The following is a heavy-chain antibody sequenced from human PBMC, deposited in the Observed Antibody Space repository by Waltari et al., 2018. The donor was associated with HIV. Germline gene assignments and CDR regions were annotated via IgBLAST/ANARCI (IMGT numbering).Heavy chain of an antibody. J-gene: IGHJ6*02. CDR1: GFTFSSYS. D-gene: IGHD6-13*01. CDR2: SSSSSSTI. CDR3: ARDRGYHYYYGMDV. Sequence: EVQLVESGGGLVQPGGSLRLSCAASGFTFSSYSMNWVRQAPGKGLEWVSYSSSSSSTIYYADSVKGRFTISRDNAKNSLYLQMNSLRDEDTAVYYCARDRGYHYYYGMDVWGQGTTVTVSS. V-gene: IGHV3-48*02.